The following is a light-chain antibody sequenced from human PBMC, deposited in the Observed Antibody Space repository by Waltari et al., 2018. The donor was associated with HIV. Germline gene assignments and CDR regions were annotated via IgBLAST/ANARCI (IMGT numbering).Light chain of an antibody. CDR3: QSTDFDGTWV. J-gene: IGLJ3*02. Sequence: SYDLTQTPSLSVSHGQTARINCPRGDLPKNHSSGYRPKAGQAPVLLIYKDIERPSGIPERISGSESGTGITLTISGVQAEDEGDYFCQSTDFDGTWVFGGGTRLTVL. CDR1: DLPKNH. V-gene: IGLV3-25*03. CDR2: KDI.